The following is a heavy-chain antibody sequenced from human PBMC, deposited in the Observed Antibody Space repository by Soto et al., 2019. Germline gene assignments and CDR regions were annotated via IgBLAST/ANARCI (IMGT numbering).Heavy chain of an antibody. Sequence: LSLTCTVSGGSISSGDYYWSWIRQPPGKGLEWIGYIYYSGSTYYNPSLKSRVTISVDTSKNQFSLKLSSVTAADTAVYYCARDHQHYYDSSGYYQNYFDYWGQGILVIVSS. CDR2: IYYSGST. D-gene: IGHD3-22*01. CDR3: ARDHQHYYDSSGYYQNYFDY. J-gene: IGHJ4*02. V-gene: IGHV4-30-4*01. CDR1: GGSISSGDYY.